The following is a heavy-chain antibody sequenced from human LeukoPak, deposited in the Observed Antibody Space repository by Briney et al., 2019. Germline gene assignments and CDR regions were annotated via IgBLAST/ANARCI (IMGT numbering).Heavy chain of an antibody. J-gene: IGHJ4*02. V-gene: IGHV3-23*01. D-gene: IGHD2-15*01. CDR2: IRGSGGST. CDR1: GFSFSSHD. Sequence: GGTLRLSCAASGFSFSSHDMSWVRQAPGKGLEWVSGIRGSGGSTYYADSVKGRFTISRDNSKNTLYLQMNSLRAEDTAVYYCAKADRYCSGGSCYSDYWGQGTLVTVSS. CDR3: AKADRYCSGGSCYSDY.